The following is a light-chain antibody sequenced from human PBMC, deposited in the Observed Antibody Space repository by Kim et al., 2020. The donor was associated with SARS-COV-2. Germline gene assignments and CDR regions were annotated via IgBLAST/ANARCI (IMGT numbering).Light chain of an antibody. Sequence: AIRMTQSPSSFSASAGDRVTITCRASQGISSYLAWYQQKPGKAPNLLIYAASTLQSGVPSRFSGSGSGTDFTLTISWLQSEDFATYYCQQYSSYPWTFGQGTKVDIK. J-gene: IGKJ1*01. CDR2: AAS. CDR3: QQYSSYPWT. V-gene: IGKV1-8*01. CDR1: QGISSY.